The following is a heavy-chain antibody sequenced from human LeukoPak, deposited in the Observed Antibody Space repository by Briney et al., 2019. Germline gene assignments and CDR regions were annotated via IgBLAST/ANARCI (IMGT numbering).Heavy chain of an antibody. V-gene: IGHV3-74*03. CDR1: GFTFSTYW. CDR2: ISNDGSNT. D-gene: IGHD4-17*01. CDR3: TRLVSETT. J-gene: IGHJ4*02. Sequence: PGGSLRLSCAVSGFTFSTYWMHWVRQAPGKGLVWVSRISNDGSNTKYADSVKGRFTISRDNAKNMLYLQMNSLRAEDTAVYYCTRLVSETTWGQGTLVTVSS.